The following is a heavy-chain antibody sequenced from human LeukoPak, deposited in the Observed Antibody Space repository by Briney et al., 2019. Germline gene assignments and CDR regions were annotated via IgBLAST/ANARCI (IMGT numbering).Heavy chain of an antibody. J-gene: IGHJ4*02. Sequence: GGSLRLSCAASGFTFSSYWMHWVRQAPGKGLVWVSRINSDGSSTSYADSVKGRFIISRDNAKNTLYLQMNSLRAEDTAVYYCARSYGSGSYPPYWGQGTLVTVSS. D-gene: IGHD3-10*01. CDR2: INSDGSST. V-gene: IGHV3-74*01. CDR3: ARSYGSGSYPPY. CDR1: GFTFSSYW.